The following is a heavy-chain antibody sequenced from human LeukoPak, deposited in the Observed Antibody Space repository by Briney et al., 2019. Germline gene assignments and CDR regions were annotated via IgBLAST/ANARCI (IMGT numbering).Heavy chain of an antibody. V-gene: IGHV3-30*18. J-gene: IGHJ5*02. CDR2: ISYDGSNK. Sequence: GGSLRLSCAPSGFTFSSYGMPWGRHAQGKGLEGVTVISYDGSNKYYADSAKGRFTISRDNSKNTLYLQMNSLRAEDTAVYYCAKAGGSGSYSNWFDHWGQGTLVTVSS. CDR3: AKAGGSGSYSNWFDH. CDR1: GFTFSSYG. D-gene: IGHD3-10*01.